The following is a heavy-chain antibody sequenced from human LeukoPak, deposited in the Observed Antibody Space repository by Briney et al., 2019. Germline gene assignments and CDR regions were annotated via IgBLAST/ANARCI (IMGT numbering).Heavy chain of an antibody. J-gene: IGHJ4*02. D-gene: IGHD3-22*01. V-gene: IGHV4-59*08. CDR3: ARAVTYYYDSSGYPTLDY. Sequence: PSETLSLTCSVSGGSISSYYWSWIRQPPEKGLEWIGYIYYSGSTNYNPSLKSRVTISVDMSKTQFSLKLSSVTAADTAVYYCARAVTYYYDSSGYPTLDYWGQGTLVTVSS. CDR2: IYYSGST. CDR1: GGSISSYY.